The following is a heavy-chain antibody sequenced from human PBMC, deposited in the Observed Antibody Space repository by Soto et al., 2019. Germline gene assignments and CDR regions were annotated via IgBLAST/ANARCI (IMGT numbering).Heavy chain of an antibody. D-gene: IGHD6-6*01. CDR2: IYTSGST. Sequence: SETLSLTCTVSGGSISSYYWSWIRQPAGKGLEWIGRIYTSGSTYYNPSLKRRGTMSVDTSKNQLSLKLSAVTAADTAGYYGARDLRQLVEAPVLIYNYYYGMEVSRQGTTVT. J-gene: IGHJ6*02. CDR1: GGSISSYY. V-gene: IGHV4-4*07. CDR3: ARDLRQLVEAPVLIYNYYYGMEV.